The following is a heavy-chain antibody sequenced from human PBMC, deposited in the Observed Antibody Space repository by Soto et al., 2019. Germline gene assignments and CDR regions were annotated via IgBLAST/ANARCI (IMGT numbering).Heavy chain of an antibody. V-gene: IGHV3-7*01. J-gene: IGHJ4*02. CDR1: GFTFSTYA. Sequence: GGSLRLSCAASGFTFSTYAMTWVRHAPGKGLEWVANIKQDGSEKYYVDSVKGRFTISRDNAKNSLYLQMNSLRAEDTAVYYCAREPASVDYWGQGTLVTVSS. CDR2: IKQDGSEK. CDR3: AREPASVDY.